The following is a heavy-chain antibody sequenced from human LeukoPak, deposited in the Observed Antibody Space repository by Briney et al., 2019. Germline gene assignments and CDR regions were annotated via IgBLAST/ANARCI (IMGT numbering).Heavy chain of an antibody. CDR2: MNPNSGNT. D-gene: IGHD3-22*01. CDR1: GYTFTTYD. V-gene: IGHV1-8*01. CDR3: VKYDYYYENSGHLRSGDD. Sequence: GASVKVSCKASGYTFTTYDINWVRQATGQGLEWMGWMNPNSGNTGYAQKFQGRVTMTRSTSINTAYMELSSLRSEDTAVYYCVKYDYYYENSGHLRSGDDWGQGTLVTVSS. J-gene: IGHJ4*02.